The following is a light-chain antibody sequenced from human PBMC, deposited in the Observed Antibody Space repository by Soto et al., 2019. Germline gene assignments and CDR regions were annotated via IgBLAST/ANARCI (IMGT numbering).Light chain of an antibody. CDR1: QSVNSNY. J-gene: IGKJ5*01. CDR2: GIS. V-gene: IGKV3-20*01. CDR3: QQHGQWPIT. Sequence: EIVPTQSPATLSFSPGERDTLACGSSQSVNSNYLAWYQQNNGQAPRILLYGISKRDTDIPDRFSGSGSGTEFTLTISRLQPEDFPTYYCQQHGQWPITFGQGTRLEIK.